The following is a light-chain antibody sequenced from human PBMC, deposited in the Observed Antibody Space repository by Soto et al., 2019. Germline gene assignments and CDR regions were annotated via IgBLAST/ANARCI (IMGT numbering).Light chain of an antibody. J-gene: IGKJ1*01. CDR2: GAS. CDR3: QQYGSSPPT. CDR1: QSVSTNN. V-gene: IGKV3-20*01. Sequence: IVLTQYPGTLSSSHGERATLSCRASQSVSTNNLARYQQRPGQAPRLLIYGASRRATGTPDRFSGSGSGTDFTLTINRLEPEDFALYYCQQYGSSPPTFGQGTMV.